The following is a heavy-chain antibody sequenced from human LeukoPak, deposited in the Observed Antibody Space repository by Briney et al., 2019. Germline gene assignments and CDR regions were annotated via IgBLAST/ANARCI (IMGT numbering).Heavy chain of an antibody. D-gene: IGHD2-15*01. J-gene: IGHJ4*02. CDR2: IYHSVST. V-gene: IGHV4-59*08. CDR1: GGSITSYY. Sequence: SETLSLTCTVSGGSITSYYWSSIRQPPGKGLEWIGRIYHSVSTYYNPSLKSRVTISLDTSKRQFSLKLSSVTASDTAVYYCARPIEYCTGGSCYWRFDYWGQGTLVTVSS. CDR3: ARPIEYCTGGSCYWRFDY.